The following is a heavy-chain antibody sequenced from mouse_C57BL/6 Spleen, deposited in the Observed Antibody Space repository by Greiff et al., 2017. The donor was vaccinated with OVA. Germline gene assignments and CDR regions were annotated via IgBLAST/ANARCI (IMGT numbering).Heavy chain of an antibody. D-gene: IGHD2-2*01. CDR2: LDPSDSYT. J-gene: IGHJ4*01. V-gene: IGHV1-69*01. Sequence: QVQLQQPGAELVMPGASVTLSCKASGYTFTSYWMHWVKQRPGQGLEWIGELDPSDSYTNYNQKFKGKSTLTVDKSSSTAYMQLSSLTSEDSAVYYCARNGLYAMDYWGQGTSVTVAS. CDR3: ARNGLYAMDY. CDR1: GYTFTSYW.